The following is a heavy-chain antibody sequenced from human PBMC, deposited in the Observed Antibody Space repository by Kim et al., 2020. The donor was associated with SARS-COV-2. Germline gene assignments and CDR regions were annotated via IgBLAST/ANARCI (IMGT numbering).Heavy chain of an antibody. V-gene: IGHV1-69*13. CDR3: ASSGTGYDILTGYYYYYGMDG. J-gene: IGHJ6*02. D-gene: IGHD3-9*01. CDR2: IIPIFGTA. Sequence: SVKVSCKASGGTFSSYAISWVRQAPGQGLEWMGGIIPIFGTANYAQKFQGRVTITADESTSTAYMELSSLSSEDTAVYYCASSGTGYDILTGYYYYYGMDGWGQGTTVTVSS. CDR1: GGTFSSYA.